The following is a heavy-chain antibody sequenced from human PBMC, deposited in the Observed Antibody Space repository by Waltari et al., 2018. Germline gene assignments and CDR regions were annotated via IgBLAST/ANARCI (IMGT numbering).Heavy chain of an antibody. D-gene: IGHD3-3*01. J-gene: IGHJ3*02. CDR1: GGTFSSYA. CDR2: IIPIFGTA. CDR3: ARVGQLMECVHAFDI. V-gene: IGHV1-69*05. Sequence: QVQLVQSGAEVKKPGSSVKVSCKASGGTFSSYAISWVRQAPGQGLEWVGGIIPIFGTANYAQKFQGRVTITTDESTRTAYMGLSSLRSEDTAVYYCARVGQLMECVHAFDIWGQGTMVTVSS.